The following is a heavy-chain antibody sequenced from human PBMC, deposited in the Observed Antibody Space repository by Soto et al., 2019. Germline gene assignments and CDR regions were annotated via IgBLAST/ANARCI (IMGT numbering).Heavy chain of an antibody. V-gene: IGHV2-70*11. CDR3: ARITGSRYYFDF. D-gene: IGHD2-15*01. CDR2: IDWDADK. CDR1: GGSISSGGYY. Sequence: TLSLTCTVSGGSISSGGYYWSWIRQPPGKALEWLARIDWDADKYYSTSLKTRLTISKDTSKNQVVLTMTNMDPVDTATYYCARITGSRYYFDFWGQGTLVTVSS. J-gene: IGHJ4*02.